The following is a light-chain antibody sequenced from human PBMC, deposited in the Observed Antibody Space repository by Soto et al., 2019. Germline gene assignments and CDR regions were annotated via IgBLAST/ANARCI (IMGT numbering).Light chain of an antibody. Sequence: EIALTQSPATLSLSPGERATLSCRASQSVNSNLAWYQQKPGQAPTLLIYDASIRVAGIPARFSGSGSGTDFTLTISSLEPEDFAVYYCQQRSDWPPWTFGQGTKVDIK. V-gene: IGKV3-11*01. CDR1: QSVNSN. CDR2: DAS. J-gene: IGKJ1*01. CDR3: QQRSDWPPWT.